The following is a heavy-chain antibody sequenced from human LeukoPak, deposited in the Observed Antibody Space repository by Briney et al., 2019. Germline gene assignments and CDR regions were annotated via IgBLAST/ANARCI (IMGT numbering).Heavy chain of an antibody. J-gene: IGHJ4*02. Sequence: VASVKVSCKASGYTFTGYYMHWVRQAPGQGLEWMGWINPNSGGTNYAQKFQGRVTMTRDTSISTAYMELSRLRSDDTAVYYCARDHWVTASGYFDYWGQGTLVTVSS. V-gene: IGHV1-2*02. D-gene: IGHD2-21*02. CDR1: GYTFTGYY. CDR2: INPNSGGT. CDR3: ARDHWVTASGYFDY.